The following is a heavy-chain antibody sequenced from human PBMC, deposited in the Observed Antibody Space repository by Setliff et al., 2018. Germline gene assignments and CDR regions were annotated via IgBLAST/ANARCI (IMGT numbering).Heavy chain of an antibody. CDR1: GYTFTSYG. CDR3: ARYSNDFWSGYYAFDI. V-gene: IGHV1-18*01. D-gene: IGHD3-3*01. Sequence: ASVKVSCKASGYTFTSYGIGWVRQAPGQGLEWMGWISGYNGNTNYAQKIQGRVTMTTDTSTSTAYMEVRSLRSDDTAVYYCARYSNDFWSGYYAFDIWGQGTMVTVSS. CDR2: ISGYNGNT. J-gene: IGHJ3*02.